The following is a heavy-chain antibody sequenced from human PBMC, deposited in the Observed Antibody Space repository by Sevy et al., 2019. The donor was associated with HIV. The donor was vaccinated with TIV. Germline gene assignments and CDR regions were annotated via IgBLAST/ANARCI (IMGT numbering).Heavy chain of an antibody. CDR3: ARDDGNYYFHY. J-gene: IGHJ4*02. D-gene: IGHD1-7*01. CDR2: IKQDAGQK. V-gene: IGHV3-7*01. Sequence: GGSLRLSCAASGFTFSKYWVGWVRQAPGKGLEWVANIKQDAGQKYYVDSVKGRFTISRDNAKNSLFLQMNSLRAEDTAVYFCARDDGNYYFHYWGQGTLVTVSS. CDR1: GFTFSKYW.